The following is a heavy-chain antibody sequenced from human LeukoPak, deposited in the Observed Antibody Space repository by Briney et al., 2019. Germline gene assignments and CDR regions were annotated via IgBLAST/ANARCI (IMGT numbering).Heavy chain of an antibody. CDR1: GVSISSYF. CDR3: ARGPYSYDSSGAFDI. Sequence: PSETLSLACTISGVSISSYFWSWIRQPPGKGLEWIGYIYYTGSTNYNPSLKSRVIISLGTSKSQFSLKLSSVTAADTAVYFCARGPYSYDSSGAFDIWGQGTMVTVSS. V-gene: IGHV4-59*08. J-gene: IGHJ3*02. CDR2: IYYTGST. D-gene: IGHD3-22*01.